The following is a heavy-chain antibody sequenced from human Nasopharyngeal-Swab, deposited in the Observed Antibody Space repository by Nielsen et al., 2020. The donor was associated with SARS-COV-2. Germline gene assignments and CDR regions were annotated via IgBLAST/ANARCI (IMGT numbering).Heavy chain of an antibody. CDR2: INHSGKP. CDR3: ARAPLGQVFFFRERGEAFDI. Sequence: SETLSLTCAVSGGSLSNYYWNWIRQSPEKGLEWIGEINHSGKPGYNPSLKSRLTLSVDTSKNQFSLNLNSVTAADTAVYYCARAPLGQVFFFRERGEAFDIWGQGTRVTVSS. CDR1: GGSLSNYY. D-gene: IGHD2-8*01. J-gene: IGHJ3*02. V-gene: IGHV4-34*01.